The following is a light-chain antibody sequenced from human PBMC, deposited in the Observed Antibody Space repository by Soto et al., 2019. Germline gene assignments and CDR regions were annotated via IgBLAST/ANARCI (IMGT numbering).Light chain of an antibody. Sequence: EVVMTQSPATLSVSRGERATRSCRASQSVSSNLAWYQQKPGQAPRLLIYGASTRATGIPARFSGSGSGTEFTLPITSLQSEDFAVYYCQQYNNWWTFGQGTKVDIK. CDR3: QQYNNWWT. CDR2: GAS. CDR1: QSVSSN. J-gene: IGKJ1*01. V-gene: IGKV3-15*01.